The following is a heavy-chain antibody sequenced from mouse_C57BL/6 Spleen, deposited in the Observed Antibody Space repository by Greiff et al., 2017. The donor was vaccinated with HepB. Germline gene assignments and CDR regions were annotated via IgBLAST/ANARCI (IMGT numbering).Heavy chain of an antibody. D-gene: IGHD2-4*01. CDR3: ARDPYDYDEGYWYFDV. CDR2: INYDGSST. CDR1: GFTFSDYY. V-gene: IGHV5-16*01. J-gene: IGHJ1*03. Sequence: EVHLVESEGGLVQPGSSMKLSCTASGFTFSDYYMAWVRQVPEKGLEWVANINYDGSSTYYLDSLESRFIISRDNAKNILYLQMSSLKSEDTATYYCARDPYDYDEGYWYFDVWGTGTTVTVSS.